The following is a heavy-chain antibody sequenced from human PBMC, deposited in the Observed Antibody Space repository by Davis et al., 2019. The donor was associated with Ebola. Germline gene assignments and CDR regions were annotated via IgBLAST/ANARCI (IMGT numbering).Heavy chain of an antibody. D-gene: IGHD3-22*01. Sequence: SVKVSCKASGGTFSRFAISWVRQAPGQGLEWMGGIIPLLETADYAQRFQGRVTITADDSTSTVYMELSSLRSEDTAVYYCASKFVTTVVITASYYYAMAVWGQGTTVTVSS. CDR1: GGTFSRFA. CDR2: IIPLLETA. CDR3: ASKFVTTVVITASYYYAMAV. J-gene: IGHJ6*02. V-gene: IGHV1-69*13.